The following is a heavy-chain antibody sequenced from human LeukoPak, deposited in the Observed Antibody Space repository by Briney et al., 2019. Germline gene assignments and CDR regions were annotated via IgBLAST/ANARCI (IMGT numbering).Heavy chain of an antibody. CDR2: IKQDGNEK. V-gene: IGHV3-7*03. CDR3: ARVGRAMTAAGFGAFDI. J-gene: IGHJ3*02. CDR1: GFTFSNYW. Sequence: GGSLRLSCVASGFTFSNYWMSWVRQAPGKGLEWVANIKQDGNEKYYVDSVKGRFTISRDNAKNSLYLQMNGLRAEDTAVYYCARVGRAMTAAGFGAFDIWGQGTMVTVSS. D-gene: IGHD6-13*01.